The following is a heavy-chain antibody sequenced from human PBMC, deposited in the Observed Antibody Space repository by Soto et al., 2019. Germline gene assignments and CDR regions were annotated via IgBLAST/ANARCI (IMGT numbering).Heavy chain of an antibody. CDR3: ARAGISVGYCSGGSCYKALSPLSYYFDY. Sequence: GGSLRLSCAASGFTVSSNYMSWVRQAPGKGLEWVSVIYSGGSTYYADSVKGRFTISRHNSKNTLYLQMNSLGAEDTAVYYCARAGISVGYCSGGSCYKALSPLSYYFDYWGQGTLVTVSS. J-gene: IGHJ4*02. D-gene: IGHD2-15*01. V-gene: IGHV3-53*04. CDR2: IYSGGST. CDR1: GFTVSSNY.